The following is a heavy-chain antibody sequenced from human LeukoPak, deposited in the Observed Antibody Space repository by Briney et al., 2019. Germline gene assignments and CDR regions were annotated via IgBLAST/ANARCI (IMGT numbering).Heavy chain of an antibody. Sequence: PSETLSLTCTVSGVSISSYYWSWVRQPPGKGLEWIGYIYYSGSTNYNPSLKSRVTISVDTSKNQFFLKLSSVTAADTAVYYCARQGTYSSAIGMGCWGQGTLVTVSS. J-gene: IGHJ4*02. V-gene: IGHV4-59*01. CDR2: IYYSGST. CDR3: ARQGTYSSAIGMGC. CDR1: GVSISSYY. D-gene: IGHD6-19*01.